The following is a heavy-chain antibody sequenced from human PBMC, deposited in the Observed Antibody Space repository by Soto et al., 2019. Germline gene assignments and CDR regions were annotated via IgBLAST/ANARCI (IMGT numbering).Heavy chain of an antibody. Sequence: ASVKVSCKASGYTFTSYAMHWVRQAPGQRLEWMGWINAGNGNTKYSQKFQGRVTITRDTSASTAYMELNSLRAEDTAVYHCAKESLGRHFDFDYWGQGTLVTVSS. CDR2: INAGNGNT. D-gene: IGHD3-9*01. CDR1: GYTFTSYA. V-gene: IGHV1-3*01. J-gene: IGHJ4*02. CDR3: AKESLGRHFDFDY.